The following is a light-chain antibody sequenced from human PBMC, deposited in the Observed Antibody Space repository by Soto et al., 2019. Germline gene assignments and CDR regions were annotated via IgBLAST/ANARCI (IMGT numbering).Light chain of an antibody. Sequence: DIQMTQSPSSLSASVGDRVTISCRASQSITRYLNWYQQKPGKAPKLLIYAASSLQSGVPSRFSGSGSGTDFTLTISSLRPEDSAAYYCQQSYSIPPLTFGGGTKVDIK. CDR2: AAS. CDR1: QSITRY. V-gene: IGKV1-39*01. CDR3: QQSYSIPPLT. J-gene: IGKJ4*01.